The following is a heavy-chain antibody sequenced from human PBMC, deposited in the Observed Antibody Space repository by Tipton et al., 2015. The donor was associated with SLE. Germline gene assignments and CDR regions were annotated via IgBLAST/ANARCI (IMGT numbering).Heavy chain of an antibody. CDR1: GGSFTTYY. V-gene: IGHV4-59*08. D-gene: IGHD3-10*01. CDR2: IYYTGSI. CDR3: ARTDYYGLVTY. Sequence: GLVKPSETLSLSCTVSGGSFTTYYWSWVRQPPGKGLEWIGFIYYTGSITYNPSLRGRVTISLDTSKNQFSLKLRSMTAADTAVYFCARTDYYGLVTYWGQGALVIVSS. J-gene: IGHJ4*02.